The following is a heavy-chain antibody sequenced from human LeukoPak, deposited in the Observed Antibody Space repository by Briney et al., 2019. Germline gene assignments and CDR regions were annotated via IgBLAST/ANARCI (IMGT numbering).Heavy chain of an antibody. J-gene: IGHJ4*02. D-gene: IGHD3-22*01. CDR3: ARDLLYDSSGIFDY. V-gene: IGHV3-48*01. CDR1: GFTFSSYS. CDR2: ITSSSSTI. Sequence: PGGSLRLSCAASGFTFSSYSMNWVRQAPGKGLEWLPYITSSSSTIYYADSVKGRFTISRDNAKNSLYLQMNSLRAEDTAVYYCARDLLYDSSGIFDYWGQGTLVTVSS.